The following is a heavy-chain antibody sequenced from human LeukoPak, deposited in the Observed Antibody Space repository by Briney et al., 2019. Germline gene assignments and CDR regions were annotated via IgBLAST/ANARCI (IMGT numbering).Heavy chain of an antibody. J-gene: IGHJ6*03. CDR1: GFTFSDYY. D-gene: IGHD1-26*01. CDR3: ARYRWGELHGGSDYYYMDV. CDR2: IRSSGSTI. V-gene: IGHV3-11*04. Sequence: GGSLRLSCAASGFTFSDYYMSWIRQAPGKGLEWVSYIRSSGSTIYYADSVKGRFAISRDNAKNSLYLQMNTLRTEDTAVYYCARYRWGELHGGSDYYYMDVWGKGTTVTVSS.